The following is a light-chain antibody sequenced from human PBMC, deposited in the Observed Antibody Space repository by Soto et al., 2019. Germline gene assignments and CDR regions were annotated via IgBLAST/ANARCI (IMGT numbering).Light chain of an antibody. Sequence: DVHMSQCSSSLSAFVGDRVTITCRASQGIAPYLAWFQQKPGKVPKLLIYATSTLQSGVPSRFSGSGSGTDFTLTISSLQPEDVATYYCQKYNSAPLTFGGGTKVDIK. CDR3: QKYNSAPLT. CDR1: QGIAPY. CDR2: ATS. J-gene: IGKJ4*01. V-gene: IGKV1-27*01.